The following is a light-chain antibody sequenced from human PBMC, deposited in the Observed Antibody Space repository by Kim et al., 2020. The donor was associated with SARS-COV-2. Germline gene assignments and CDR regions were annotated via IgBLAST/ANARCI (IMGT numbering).Light chain of an antibody. V-gene: IGLV6-57*02. Sequence: FMLTQPHSVSESPGKTVTISCTGSSGSIARNYVHWYRQRPGSAPTTVIYDYYYRPSGVPDRFSGSIDSSSNSASLTISRLKTEDEAEYYCQSYYGADWVFGGGTQLTVL. CDR1: SGSIARNY. CDR2: DYY. CDR3: QSYYGADWV. J-gene: IGLJ3*02.